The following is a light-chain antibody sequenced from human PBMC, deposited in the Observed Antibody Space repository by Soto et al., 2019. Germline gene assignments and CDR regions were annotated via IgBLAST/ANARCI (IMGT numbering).Light chain of an antibody. Sequence: EIVLTQSPGTLSLSPGERATLSCRASQSVSSSYLAWYQQKPGQAPRLLIYGASSRATGIPDRFSGSGSGTDFTLTISRLEPADFAVYYCQPYGSSPFTFGPGTKVDIK. J-gene: IGKJ3*01. CDR1: QSVSSSY. CDR2: GAS. V-gene: IGKV3-20*01. CDR3: QPYGSSPFT.